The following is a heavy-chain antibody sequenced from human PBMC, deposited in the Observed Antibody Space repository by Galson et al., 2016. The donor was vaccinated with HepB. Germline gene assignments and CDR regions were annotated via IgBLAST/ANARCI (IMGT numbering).Heavy chain of an antibody. CDR1: GGSINNLY. V-gene: IGHV4-59*01. D-gene: IGHD5-18*01. CDR2: VYYSGST. J-gene: IGHJ4*02. Sequence: SETLSLTCTVSGGSINNLYWSWIRQPPGKGLEWIGYVYYSGSTNYNPSLKSRVTISVDTSKNQFSLKLNSETAADTAVYYCAREGVYSYGYFDYLGQGTLVTVSS. CDR3: AREGVYSYGYFDY.